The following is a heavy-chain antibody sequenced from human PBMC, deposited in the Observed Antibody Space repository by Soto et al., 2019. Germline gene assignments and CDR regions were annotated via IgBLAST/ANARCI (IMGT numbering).Heavy chain of an antibody. CDR3: AKARMPYYYYHMDV. CDR1: GFTLTTYA. Sequence: GSLRLSCAASGFTLTTYAMTWVRQAPGKGLEWVSVISGSGGSTYFADSVKGRFTISRDNSKNTLYLQMNSLRAEDTAVYYCAKARMPYYYYHMDVWGQGTTVTVSS. D-gene: IGHD2-15*01. J-gene: IGHJ6*02. CDR2: ISGSGGST. V-gene: IGHV3-23*01.